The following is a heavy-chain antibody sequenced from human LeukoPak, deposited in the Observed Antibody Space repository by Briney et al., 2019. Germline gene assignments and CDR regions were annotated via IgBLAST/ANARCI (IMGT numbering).Heavy chain of an antibody. V-gene: IGHV3-23*01. CDR3: ARAPDIVVVPAAQSDAFDI. J-gene: IGHJ3*02. D-gene: IGHD2-2*01. CDR1: GFTFSSYA. Sequence: GGSLRLSCAASGFTFSSYAMSWVRQAPGKGLEWVSAISGSGGSTYYADSVKGRFTISRDNSKNTLYLQMNSLRAEDTAVYYCARAPDIVVVPAAQSDAFDIWGQGTMVTVSS. CDR2: ISGSGGST.